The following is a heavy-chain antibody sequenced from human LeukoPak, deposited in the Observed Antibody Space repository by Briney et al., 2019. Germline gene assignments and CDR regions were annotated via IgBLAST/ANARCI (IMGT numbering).Heavy chain of an antibody. V-gene: IGHV1-2*02. Sequence: ASVKVSCKASGYTFTGYCMYWVRQAPGQGLEWMGWINPNSGGTNYAQKFQGRVTMTRDTSISTAYMELSRLRSDDTAVYYCARDIKGYYGSGNAFDIWGQGTMVTVSS. CDR1: GYTFTGYC. J-gene: IGHJ3*02. CDR2: INPNSGGT. CDR3: ARDIKGYYGSGNAFDI. D-gene: IGHD3-10*01.